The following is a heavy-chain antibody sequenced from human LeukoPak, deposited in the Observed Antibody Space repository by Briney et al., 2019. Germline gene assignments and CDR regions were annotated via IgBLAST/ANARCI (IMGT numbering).Heavy chain of an antibody. CDR1: GFTFSNYW. J-gene: IGHJ4*02. CDR3: ATVAGDCSGGRCYLLRFDY. Sequence: GGSLRLSCAASGFTFSNYWMSWVRQAPGKGLECVANIKLDGSEKDYVDSVKGRFTISRDNAKNSLYLQMNSLRGDDTAVYYCATVAGDCSGGRCYLLRFDYWGQGTLVTVSS. D-gene: IGHD2-15*01. CDR2: IKLDGSEK. V-gene: IGHV3-7*01.